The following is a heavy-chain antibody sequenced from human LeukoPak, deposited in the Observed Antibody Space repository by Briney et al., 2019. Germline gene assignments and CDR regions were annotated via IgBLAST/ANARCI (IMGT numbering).Heavy chain of an antibody. J-gene: IGHJ5*02. Sequence: ASVKVSCKASGYTFTSYGISWVRQAPGQGLEWMGWISAYNGNTNYAQKLQGRVTMTTDTSTSTAYMELRSLRSEDTAVYYCARDRANLHWFDPWGQGTLVTVSS. V-gene: IGHV1-18*01. CDR1: GYTFTSYG. CDR2: ISAYNGNT. D-gene: IGHD4/OR15-4a*01. CDR3: ARDRANLHWFDP.